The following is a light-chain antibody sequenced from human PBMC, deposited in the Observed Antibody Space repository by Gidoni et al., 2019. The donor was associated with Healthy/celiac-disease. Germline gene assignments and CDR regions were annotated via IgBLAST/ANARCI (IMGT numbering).Light chain of an antibody. Sequence: DIVMTQSPLSLPVTPREPASTSCRSSQSLLHSNGYNYLDWYLQKPGQSPQLLIYLGSNRASGVPDRFSGSGSGTDFTLKISRVEAEDVGVYYCMQALQTPFFGPGTKVDIK. CDR1: QSLLHSNGYNY. J-gene: IGKJ3*01. CDR3: MQALQTPF. V-gene: IGKV2-28*01. CDR2: LGS.